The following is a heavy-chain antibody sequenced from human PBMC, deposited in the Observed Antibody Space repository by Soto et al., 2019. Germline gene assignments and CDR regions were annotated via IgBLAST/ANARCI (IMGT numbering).Heavy chain of an antibody. J-gene: IGHJ4*02. CDR1: GGSISSGDYY. D-gene: IGHD2-21*01. CDR3: ARDPSSGGYCPGPCFDN. CDR2: ISYTGST. Sequence: PSETLSLTCTVSGGSISSGDYYWSWIRQPPGKGLECLGYISYTGSTYYNPSLKSRVTMSVDTSKNQFSLKLGSVTAADTAVYYCARDPSSGGYCPGPCFDNWGQGTLVTVSS. V-gene: IGHV4-30-4*01.